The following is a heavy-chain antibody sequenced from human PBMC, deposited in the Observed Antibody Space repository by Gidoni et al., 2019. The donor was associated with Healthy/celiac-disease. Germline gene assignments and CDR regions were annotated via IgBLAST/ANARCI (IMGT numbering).Heavy chain of an antibody. Sequence: QVQLVQSGAEVTKPGSSVKVSCKASGGTFSSYAISWVRQAPGQGLEWMGGIIPIFGTANYAQKCQGRVTITADKSTSTAYMELSSLRSEDTAVYYCARDRYCSGGSCYGGWFDPWGQGTLVTVSS. J-gene: IGHJ5*02. CDR1: GGTFSSYA. D-gene: IGHD2-15*01. CDR3: ARDRYCSGGSCYGGWFDP. CDR2: IIPIFGTA. V-gene: IGHV1-69*06.